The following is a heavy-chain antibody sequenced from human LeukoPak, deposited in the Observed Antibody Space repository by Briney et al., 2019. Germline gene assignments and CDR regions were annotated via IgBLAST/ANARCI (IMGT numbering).Heavy chain of an antibody. D-gene: IGHD4-17*01. CDR3: ARGTVTGRLDY. Sequence: PSQTLSLTCTVSGGSISSGGYYWSWIRQHPGKGLEWIGYIYYSGSTYYNPSLKSRVTISVDTSKNRFSLRLSSVTAADTAVYYCARGTVTGRLDYWGRGTLVTVSS. J-gene: IGHJ4*02. CDR2: IYYSGST. CDR1: GGSISSGGYY. V-gene: IGHV4-31*03.